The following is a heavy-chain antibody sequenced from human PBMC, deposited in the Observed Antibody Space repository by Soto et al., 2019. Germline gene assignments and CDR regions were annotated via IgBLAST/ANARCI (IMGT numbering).Heavy chain of an antibody. J-gene: IGHJ6*02. D-gene: IGHD3-10*01. CDR2: IYTSGST. CDR3: ARDPRVWFGELSPYYYGMDV. Sequence: QVQLQESGPGLVKPSETLSLTCTVSGGSISSYYWSWIRQPAGKGLEWIGRIYTSGSTNYNPSLQSRVTMSVDTSKNQFSLKLSSVTAADTAVYYCARDPRVWFGELSPYYYGMDVWGQGTTVTVSS. V-gene: IGHV4-4*07. CDR1: GGSISSYY.